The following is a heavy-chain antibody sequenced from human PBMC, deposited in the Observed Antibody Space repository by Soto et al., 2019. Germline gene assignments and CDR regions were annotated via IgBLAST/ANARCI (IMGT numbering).Heavy chain of an antibody. CDR1: GFTFTRYS. Sequence: PGGSLRLSCAASGFTFTRYSMNWVRQAPGKGLEWVSSISSTTHYIYYADSMRGRFTISRDNAKNAVYLEMNSLRAEDTAVYYCARESGDLTSNFDYWGQGTLVTVSS. J-gene: IGHJ4*02. CDR3: ARESGDLTSNFDY. V-gene: IGHV3-21*06. CDR2: ISSTTHYI. D-gene: IGHD3-10*01.